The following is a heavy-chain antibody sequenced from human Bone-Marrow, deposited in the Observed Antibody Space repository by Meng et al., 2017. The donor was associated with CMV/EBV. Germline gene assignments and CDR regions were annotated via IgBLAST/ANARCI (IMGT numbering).Heavy chain of an antibody. Sequence: SETLSLTCSASIYSISNGYYWGWIRQPPEKGLEWIGNIYHTGSTYYNPSLKSRVTTSVDTSANQISLKLSSVTAADTAVYYCARGGGDKVGATHVDYWGQGILVTVSS. D-gene: IGHD1-26*01. CDR3: ARGGGDKVGATHVDY. CDR2: IYHTGST. CDR1: IYSISNGYY. V-gene: IGHV4-38-2*02. J-gene: IGHJ4*02.